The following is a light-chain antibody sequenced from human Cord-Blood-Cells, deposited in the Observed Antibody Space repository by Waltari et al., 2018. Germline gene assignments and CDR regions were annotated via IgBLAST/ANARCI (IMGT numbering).Light chain of an antibody. Sequence: DIVMTQSPLSLPVTPGEPASISCRSSQSLLHSNGYNYLDWYLQKPGQSPQLLIYLGSKPALVVPDKFSGSGLGTGFTPEIRRGEAEDVGVYYCMQALQTPYSFGQGTKLEIK. J-gene: IGKJ2*03. CDR1: QSLLHSNGYNY. CDR2: LGS. CDR3: MQALQTPYS. V-gene: IGKV2-28*01.